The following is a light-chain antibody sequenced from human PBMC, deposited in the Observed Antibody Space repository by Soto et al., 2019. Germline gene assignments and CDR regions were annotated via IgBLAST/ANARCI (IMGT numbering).Light chain of an antibody. CDR2: GAS. Sequence: EIVLTQSPGTLSLSPGERATLSCRASQSVSSSYLAWYQQKPGQAPRPLIYGASSMATGIPDRFSGSGSGTDFTLTISRLEPEDFAVYYCQQYGSSPYTVGQGTKLEIK. J-gene: IGKJ2*01. CDR3: QQYGSSPYT. V-gene: IGKV3-20*01. CDR1: QSVSSSY.